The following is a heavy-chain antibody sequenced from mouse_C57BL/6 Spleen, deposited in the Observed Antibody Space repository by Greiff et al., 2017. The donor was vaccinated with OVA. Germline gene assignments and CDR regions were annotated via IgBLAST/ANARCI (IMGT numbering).Heavy chain of an antibody. D-gene: IGHD1-1*01. CDR1: GYSITSGYY. Sequence: EVQLQESGPGLVKPSQSLSLTCSVTGYSITSGYYWNWIRQFPGNKLEWTGYISYDGSNNYNPSLKNRISITRDTSKNQFLLKLISVTLEYTATYYCARGTTGYYAMDYWGQGTSVTVSS. CDR3: ARGTTGYYAMDY. CDR2: ISYDGSN. V-gene: IGHV3-6*01. J-gene: IGHJ4*01.